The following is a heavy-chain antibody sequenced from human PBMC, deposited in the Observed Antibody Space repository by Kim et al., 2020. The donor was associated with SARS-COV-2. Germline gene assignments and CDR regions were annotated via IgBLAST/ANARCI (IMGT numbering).Heavy chain of an antibody. D-gene: IGHD3-3*01. Sequence: GGSLRLSCAASGFTFSSYSMNWVRQAPGKGLEWVSYISSSSSTIYYADSVKGRFTISRDNAKNSLYLQMNSLRDEDTAVYYCARAVPNTIFGVVINYYYGMDVWGQGTTVTVSS. CDR3: ARAVPNTIFGVVINYYYGMDV. V-gene: IGHV3-48*02. CDR1: GFTFSSYS. J-gene: IGHJ6*02. CDR2: ISSSSSTI.